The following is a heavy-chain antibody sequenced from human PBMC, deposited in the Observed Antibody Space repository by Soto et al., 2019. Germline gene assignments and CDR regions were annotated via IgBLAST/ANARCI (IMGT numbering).Heavy chain of an antibody. Sequence: ASVKVSCKASGYTFTSYAMHWVRQAPGQRLEWMGWINAGNGNTKYSQKFQGRVTITRDTSASTAYMELSSLRSEDTAVYYCARSRFVVVVAAHPAAGYRGQRTLVTVSS. V-gene: IGHV1-3*01. CDR3: ARSRFVVVVAAHPAAGY. CDR1: GYTFTSYA. D-gene: IGHD2-15*01. J-gene: IGHJ4*02. CDR2: INAGNGNT.